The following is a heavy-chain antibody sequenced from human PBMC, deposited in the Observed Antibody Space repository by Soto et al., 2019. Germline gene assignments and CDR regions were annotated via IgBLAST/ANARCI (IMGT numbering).Heavy chain of an antibody. CDR3: ARVNYDTPPRCFDI. D-gene: IGHD3-16*01. J-gene: IGHJ3*02. V-gene: IGHV1-69*12. Sequence: QVQLVQSGAEVKKPGSSVKVSCKASGGTFSSYAISWVRQAPGQGLEWMGGIIPIFGTANYAQKFQGRVTITAEESTSTAYMELRSLRSEDTDVYYCARVNYDTPPRCFDIWGQGTMVTVSS. CDR2: IIPIFGTA. CDR1: GGTFSSYA.